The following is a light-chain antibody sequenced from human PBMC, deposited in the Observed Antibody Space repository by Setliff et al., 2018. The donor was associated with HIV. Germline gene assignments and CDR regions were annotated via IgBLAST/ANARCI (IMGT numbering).Light chain of an antibody. CDR3: CSYAGGFNLV. J-gene: IGLJ2*01. CDR1: SSDVGSYNF. Sequence: QSALTQPASVSGSPGQSITISCTGTSSDVGSYNFVSWYQQHPGQAPKLIIYGVDERPSGVSDRFSGSKSGNTASLTISGLQADDEADYFCCSYAGGFNLVFGGGTKVTVL. CDR2: GVD. V-gene: IGLV2-23*02.